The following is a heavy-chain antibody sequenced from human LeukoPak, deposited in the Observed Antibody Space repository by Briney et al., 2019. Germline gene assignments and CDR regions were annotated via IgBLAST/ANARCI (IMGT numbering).Heavy chain of an antibody. Sequence: SETLSLTCTVSGDSITDYYWSWIRQPPRKGLEWIGYISYSGRATYNPSVKSRVTISLATSRTQFSLSLTSVTAADTAVYYCARVSAGGGSEWVDNWGQGTLVTVSS. CDR2: ISYSGRA. J-gene: IGHJ5*02. CDR3: ARVSAGGGSEWVDN. D-gene: IGHD1-26*01. V-gene: IGHV4-59*01. CDR1: GDSITDYY.